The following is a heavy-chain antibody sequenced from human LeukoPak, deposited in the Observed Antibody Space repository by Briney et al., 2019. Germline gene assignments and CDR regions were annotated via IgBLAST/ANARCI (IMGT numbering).Heavy chain of an antibody. CDR3: ARHVTVVPAATYYYYYYMDV. V-gene: IGHV5-51*01. D-gene: IGHD2-2*01. CDR2: IYPGDSDT. Sequence: GESLKISCKGSGYSFTSYWIGWVRQMPGKGLEWMGIIYPGDSDTRYSPSFQGQVTISADKSISTAYLQWSSLKASDTAMYYCARHVTVVPAATYYYYYYMDVRGKGTTVTVSS. J-gene: IGHJ6*03. CDR1: GYSFTSYW.